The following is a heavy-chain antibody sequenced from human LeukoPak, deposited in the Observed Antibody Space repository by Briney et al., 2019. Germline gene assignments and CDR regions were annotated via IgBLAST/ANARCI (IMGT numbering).Heavy chain of an antibody. CDR2: ISGSGGST. D-gene: IGHD3-9*01. CDR1: GFTFSTYA. CDR3: AKDSHHSYYDIRTGFDY. V-gene: IGHV3-23*01. J-gene: IGHJ4*02. Sequence: HPGGSLRLSCAASGFTFSTYAMSWVRLAPGKGLEWVSGISGSGGSTYCADSVKGRFTISRDNSKNTLYLQMNSLRAEDTAVYYCAKDSHHSYYDIRTGFDYWGQGTLVTVSS.